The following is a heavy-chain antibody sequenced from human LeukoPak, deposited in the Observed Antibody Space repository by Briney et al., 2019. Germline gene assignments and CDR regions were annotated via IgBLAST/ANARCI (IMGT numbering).Heavy chain of an antibody. D-gene: IGHD3-16*01. Sequence: ASVKVSCKASGYTFTSYGISWVRQAPGQGLEWMGWISAYNGNTNYAQKLQGRVTMTTDTSTSTAHMELRSLRSDDTAVYYCARGSMNTFGGGESDPWGQGTLVTVSS. V-gene: IGHV1-18*01. CDR2: ISAYNGNT. J-gene: IGHJ5*02. CDR3: ARGSMNTFGGGESDP. CDR1: GYTFTSYG.